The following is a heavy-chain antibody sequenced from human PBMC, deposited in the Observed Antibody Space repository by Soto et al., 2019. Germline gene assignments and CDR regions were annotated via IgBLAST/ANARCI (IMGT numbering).Heavy chain of an antibody. CDR1: GFTSDDYDYA. CDR2: IRGSTYGGTT. V-gene: IGHV3-49*04. J-gene: IGHJ6*02. Sequence: GGSLRLSCTFSGFTSDDYDYALTWVRQAPGKGLQWLGLIRGSTYGGTTEYAASVKGRFTISRDDSKGITYLQMNSLKTENTAVYYCSRDGDFYGLDVWGQGTTVTVS. CDR3: SRDGDFYGLDV. D-gene: IGHD3-3*01.